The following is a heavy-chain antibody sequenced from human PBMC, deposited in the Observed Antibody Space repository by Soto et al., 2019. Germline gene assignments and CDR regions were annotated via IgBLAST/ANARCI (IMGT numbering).Heavy chain of an antibody. CDR2: ITGSGGDT. CDR1: GFTFSNYV. CDR3: AKGSASGRPYYFDY. Sequence: PGGSLRLSCAASGFTFSNYVMSWVRQAPGKGLEWVSAITGSGGDTYCADSMKGRFTTSRDNSKNTLYLQMNSLRAEDTAVYYCAKGSASGRPYYFDYWGQGTLVTVSS. V-gene: IGHV3-23*01. J-gene: IGHJ4*02.